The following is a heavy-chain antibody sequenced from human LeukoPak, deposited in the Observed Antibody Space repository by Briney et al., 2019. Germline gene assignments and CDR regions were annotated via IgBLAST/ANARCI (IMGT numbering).Heavy chain of an antibody. Sequence: ASVKVSCKASGYTFTSYYMHWVRQAPGQGLEWMGIINPSGGSTSYAQKFQGRVTMTRDTSTSTVYMELSSLRSEDTAVYYCARGCEIYDSTTRGSLPADYWGQGTLVTVSS. V-gene: IGHV1-46*01. CDR3: ARGCEIYDSTTRGSLPADY. D-gene: IGHD3-22*01. J-gene: IGHJ4*02. CDR2: INPSGGST. CDR1: GYTFTSYY.